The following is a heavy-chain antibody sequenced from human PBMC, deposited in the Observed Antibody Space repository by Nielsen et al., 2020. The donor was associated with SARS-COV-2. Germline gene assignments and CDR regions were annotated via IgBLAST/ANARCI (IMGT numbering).Heavy chain of an antibody. V-gene: IGHV3-13*05. D-gene: IGHD5-18*01. CDR1: GFTFSSYD. J-gene: IGHJ2*01. Sequence: ETLSLTCAASGFTFSSYDMHWVRHATGKGLEWVSAIGTAGDPYYPGSVKGRFTISRENAKNSLYLQMNSLRAGDTAVYYCARGPDKDTAMGNWYFDLWGRGTLVTVSS. CDR2: IGTAGDP. CDR3: ARGPDKDTAMGNWYFDL.